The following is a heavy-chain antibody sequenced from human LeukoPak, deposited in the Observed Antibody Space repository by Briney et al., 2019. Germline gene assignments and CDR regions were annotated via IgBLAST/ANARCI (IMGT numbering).Heavy chain of an antibody. D-gene: IGHD2-15*01. J-gene: IGHJ4*02. Sequence: ASVKVSCTASGYTFTSYDINWVRQATGQGLEWMGWMNPNSGNTGYAQKFQGRVTMTRNTSISTAYMELSSLRSEDTAVYYCVSCGGSCYSGLDYWGQGTLVTVSS. CDR2: MNPNSGNT. CDR3: VSCGGSCYSGLDY. CDR1: GYTFTSYD. V-gene: IGHV1-8*01.